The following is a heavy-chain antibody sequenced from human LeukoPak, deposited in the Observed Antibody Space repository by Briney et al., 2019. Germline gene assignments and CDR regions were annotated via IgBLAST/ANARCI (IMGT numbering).Heavy chain of an antibody. J-gene: IGHJ3*02. CDR3: ARGGPPPKWCAFDI. D-gene: IGHD2-15*01. Sequence: ASVKVSGNASGYTFTGYYMHWVRQAPGQGLKWMGWINPNSGGTNYAQKFQGRVTMTRDTSISTAYMELSRLRSDDTAVYYCARGGPPPKWCAFDIWGQGTMVTVSS. CDR2: INPNSGGT. CDR1: GYTFTGYY. V-gene: IGHV1-2*02.